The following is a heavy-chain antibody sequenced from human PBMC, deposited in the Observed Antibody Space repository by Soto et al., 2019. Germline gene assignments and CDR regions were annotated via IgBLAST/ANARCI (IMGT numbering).Heavy chain of an antibody. Sequence: QVQLVQSGAEVKKPGSSVKVSCKASGGTFSSYTISWVRQAPGQGLEWMGRIIPILGIANNAQKFQGRVTITADKSTSTAYMELSSLRSENTAVYYCAAEYGGNSAWGQGTLVTVSS. J-gene: IGHJ4*02. CDR3: AAEYGGNSA. CDR1: GGTFSSYT. CDR2: IIPILGIA. V-gene: IGHV1-69*02. D-gene: IGHD4-17*01.